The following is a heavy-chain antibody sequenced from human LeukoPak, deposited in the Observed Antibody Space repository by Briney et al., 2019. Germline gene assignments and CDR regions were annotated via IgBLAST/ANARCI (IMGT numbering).Heavy chain of an antibody. CDR3: YGSGSFYYYYGMDV. V-gene: IGHV4-34*01. CDR2: INHSGST. J-gene: IGHJ6*04. CDR1: GGSFSGYY. Sequence: PSETLSLTCAVYGGSFSGYYWSWIRQPPGEGLEWIGEINHSGSTNYNPSLKSRVTISVDTSKNQFSLKLSSVTAADTAVYYCYGSGSFYYYYGMDVWGKGTTVTVSS. D-gene: IGHD3-10*01.